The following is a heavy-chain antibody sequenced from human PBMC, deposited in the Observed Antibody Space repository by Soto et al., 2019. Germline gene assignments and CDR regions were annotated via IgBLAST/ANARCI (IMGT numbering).Heavy chain of an antibody. CDR1: GGTFSSYA. Sequence: SVKVSCKASGGTFSSYAISWVRQAPGQGLEWMGGIIPIFGTANYAQKFQGRVTITADESTSTAYMELSSLRSEDTAVYYCARMGVAQPGSDYWGQGTLVTVSS. D-gene: IGHD3-3*01. CDR3: ARMGVAQPGSDY. V-gene: IGHV1-69*13. CDR2: IIPIFGTA. J-gene: IGHJ4*02.